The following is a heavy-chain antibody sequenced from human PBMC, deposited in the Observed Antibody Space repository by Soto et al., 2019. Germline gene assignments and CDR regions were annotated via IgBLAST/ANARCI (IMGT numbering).Heavy chain of an antibody. CDR3: AHRQGTVYFDY. Sequence: QITLKESGPTLVKPTQTLTLTCTFSGFSLSTSGVGVGWIRQPPGKALEWLALIYWDDDKRYSPSLKSRLTITEDTSNNQVVLTMTNMDPVDTATYYCAHRQGTVYFDYWGQGTLVTVSS. V-gene: IGHV2-5*02. J-gene: IGHJ4*02. D-gene: IGHD4-17*01. CDR1: GFSLSTSGVG. CDR2: IYWDDDK.